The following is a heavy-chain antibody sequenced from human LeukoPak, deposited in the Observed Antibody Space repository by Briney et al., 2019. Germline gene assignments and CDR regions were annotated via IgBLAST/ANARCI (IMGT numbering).Heavy chain of an antibody. Sequence: PGGSLRLSCAASGFTFSSYGMHWVRQAPGKGLEWVAFIRYDGSNKYYADSVKGRFTISRDNSKNTLYLQMNSLRPEDTAMYYCARESGGFCSSSSCYEYGYFDPWGRGTLVTVSS. D-gene: IGHD2-2*01. CDR2: IRYDGSNK. CDR1: GFTFSSYG. J-gene: IGHJ2*01. V-gene: IGHV3-30*02. CDR3: ARESGGFCSSSSCYEYGYFDP.